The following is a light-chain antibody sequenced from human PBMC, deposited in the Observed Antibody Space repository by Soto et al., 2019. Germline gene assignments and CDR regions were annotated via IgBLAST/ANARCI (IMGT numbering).Light chain of an antibody. V-gene: IGKV4-1*01. J-gene: IGKJ5*01. Sequence: DIVMTQSPDSLAVSLGERATINCKSSQSVLYSSNNKNYLAWYQQKPGQPPKLLIYWASTRESGVPDRFSGSGSGAEFTLTISSLQAGDVTVYYCQQYYSTPITFGQGTRLGIK. CDR1: QSVLYSSNNKNY. CDR3: QQYYSTPIT. CDR2: WAS.